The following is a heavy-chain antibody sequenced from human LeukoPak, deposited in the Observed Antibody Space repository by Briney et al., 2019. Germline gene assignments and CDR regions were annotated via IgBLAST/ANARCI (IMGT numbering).Heavy chain of an antibody. Sequence: GGSLRLSCAASGFTFSSYGMSWVRQAPGKGLEWVSAISGSGGSTYYADSVKGRFTISRDNSKNTLYLQMNSLRAEDTAVYYCAKDRDLRYYFDYWGQGTLVTVSP. CDR1: GFTFSSYG. D-gene: IGHD5-24*01. CDR2: ISGSGGST. V-gene: IGHV3-23*01. CDR3: AKDRDLRYYFDY. J-gene: IGHJ4*02.